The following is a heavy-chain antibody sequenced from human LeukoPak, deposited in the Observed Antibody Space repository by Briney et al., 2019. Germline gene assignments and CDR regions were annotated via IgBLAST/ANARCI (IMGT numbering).Heavy chain of an antibody. Sequence: KPSETLSLTCTVAGGSISNYFWSWIRQPPGKGLEWIVYIYYTGSTNYNPSLKSRVTISVGTSKNQFSLKLSSVTAADTALYYCARPSRSISTAGAFDIWGQGTMVTVSS. V-gene: IGHV4-59*01. D-gene: IGHD3-10*01. CDR2: IYYTGST. CDR1: GGSISNYF. CDR3: ARPSRSISTAGAFDI. J-gene: IGHJ3*02.